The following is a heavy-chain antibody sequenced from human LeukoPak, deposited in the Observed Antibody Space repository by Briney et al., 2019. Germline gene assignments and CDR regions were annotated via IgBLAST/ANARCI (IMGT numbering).Heavy chain of an antibody. CDR1: GGSISSYY. D-gene: IGHD3-22*01. CDR2: IYYSGST. V-gene: IGHV4-59*01. CDR3: ARGPDYYDSSGYSYNWFDP. J-gene: IGHJ5*02. Sequence: SETLSLTCTVSGGSISSYYWSWIRQPPGKGLEWIGYIYYSGSTNYNPSLKSRVTISVDTSKNQFSLKLSSVTAADTAVYYCARGPDYYDSSGYSYNWFDPWGQGTLVTVSS.